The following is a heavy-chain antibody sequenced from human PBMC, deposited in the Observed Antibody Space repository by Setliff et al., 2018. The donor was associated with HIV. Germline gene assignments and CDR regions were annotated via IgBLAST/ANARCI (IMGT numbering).Heavy chain of an antibody. Sequence: ASVKVSCKASGYTFTNYYIHWVRQAPGQGLQWMGLINPTGGGPRYAQKFRGRLTMSSDTSTSTVFMELSSLRSEDTAVYYCASAFGASDSGGYEYEAFAIWGQGTMVTVSS. CDR2: INPTGGGP. J-gene: IGHJ3*02. CDR1: GYTFTNYY. CDR3: ASAFGASDSGGYEYEAFAI. D-gene: IGHD3-22*01. V-gene: IGHV1-46*01.